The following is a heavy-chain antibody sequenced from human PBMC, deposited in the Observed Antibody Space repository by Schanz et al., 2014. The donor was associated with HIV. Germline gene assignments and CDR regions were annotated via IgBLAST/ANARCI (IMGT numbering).Heavy chain of an antibody. V-gene: IGHV3-11*01. CDR2: ISGSGDNI. J-gene: IGHJ6*02. CDR3: VRGQRLNSHSYYRGMAV. CDR1: GFTFSDYY. Sequence: GGSLRLSCAASGFTFSDYYISWIRQAPGKGLEWVSYISGSGDNIYYADSVKGRFTISRDNADNSLFLQANSLRAEDTAIYYCVRGQRLNSHSYYRGMAVWGQGTTVAVSS. D-gene: IGHD6-25*01.